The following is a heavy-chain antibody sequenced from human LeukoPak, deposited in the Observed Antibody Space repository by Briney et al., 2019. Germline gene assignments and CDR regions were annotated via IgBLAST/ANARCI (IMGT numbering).Heavy chain of an antibody. V-gene: IGHV3-74*01. J-gene: IGHJ4*02. CDR3: ARDGNSGYATDYFDY. D-gene: IGHD5-12*01. Sequence: PGGSLRLSCAASGFTFGSYWMHWVRQAPGKGLVWVSRINTDGGSTTYADFVKGRFTISRDNAKNTLYLQMNSLRAEDTAVYYCARDGNSGYATDYFDYWGQGTLVTVSS. CDR1: GFTFGSYW. CDR2: INTDGGST.